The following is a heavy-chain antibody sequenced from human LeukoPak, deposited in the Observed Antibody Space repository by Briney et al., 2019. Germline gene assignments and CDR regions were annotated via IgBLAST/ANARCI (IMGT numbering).Heavy chain of an antibody. CDR1: GGSFSNYY. CDR3: ARWNLDLAYDI. Sequence: PSETLSLTCTLSGGSFSNYYWTWIRQPPGKGLEWLGYIYSTGSINYNPSLESRVTISIDTSKNTFSLKLTSVTAADTAVYFCARWNLDLAYDIWGQGTMVPVSS. CDR2: IYSTGSI. V-gene: IGHV4-59*08. D-gene: IGHD1-1*01. J-gene: IGHJ3*02.